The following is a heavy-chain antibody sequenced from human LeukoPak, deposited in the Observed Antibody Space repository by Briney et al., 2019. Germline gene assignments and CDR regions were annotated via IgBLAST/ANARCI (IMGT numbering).Heavy chain of an antibody. J-gene: IGHJ4*02. CDR1: GYTFTSYG. V-gene: IGHV1-18*01. Sequence: GASVKVSCKASGYTFTSYGISWVRQAPGQGLEWMGWISGYNSKTFYAQKFQGRVTMTTDTSTSTVYMELRSLRSDDTAVYYCARHARDDFWSGYYCYWGQGTLVTVST. CDR3: ARHARDDFWSGYYCY. D-gene: IGHD3-3*01. CDR2: ISGYNSKT.